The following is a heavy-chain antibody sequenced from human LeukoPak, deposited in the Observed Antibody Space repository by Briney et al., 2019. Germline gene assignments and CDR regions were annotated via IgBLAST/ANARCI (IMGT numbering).Heavy chain of an antibody. CDR2: IYYSGST. Sequence: SETLSLTCTVSGGSISSYYWSWIRQPPGKGLEWIGYIYYSGSTNYNPSLKSRVTISVDTSKNQFSLKLSSVTAADTAVYYCARGREMATIIETDYWGQGTLVTVSS. J-gene: IGHJ4*02. CDR1: GGSISSYY. CDR3: ARGREMATIIETDY. D-gene: IGHD5-24*01. V-gene: IGHV4-59*01.